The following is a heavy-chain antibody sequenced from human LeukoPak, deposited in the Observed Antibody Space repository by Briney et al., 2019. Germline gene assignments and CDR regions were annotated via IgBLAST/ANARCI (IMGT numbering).Heavy chain of an antibody. CDR3: VRVIDWSRWFDP. J-gene: IGHJ5*02. CDR1: GGSISSSSYY. D-gene: IGHD3-9*01. CDR2: IYYTGST. Sequence: SETLSLTCTVSGGSISSSSYYWGWIRQPPGKGLEWIGYIYYTGSTNYNPSLKSRVTISVDTSKNQFSLKLSSVTAADTAVYYCVRVIDWSRWFDPWGQGTLVTVSS. V-gene: IGHV4-61*05.